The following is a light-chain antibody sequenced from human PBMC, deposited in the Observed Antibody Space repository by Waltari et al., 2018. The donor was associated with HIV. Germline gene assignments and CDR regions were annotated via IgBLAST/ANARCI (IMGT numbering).Light chain of an antibody. Sequence: QSVLTQPPSASGTPGQRVAFSCSGSSSNIGSNPVDWYQKLPGTAPRPLIYNNNQRPSGVPDRFSGSKSGTSASLAISGLQSEDEADYYCAAWDDSLNGHVLFGGGTKLTVL. CDR2: NNN. J-gene: IGLJ2*01. V-gene: IGLV1-44*01. CDR3: AAWDDSLNGHVL. CDR1: SSNIGSNP.